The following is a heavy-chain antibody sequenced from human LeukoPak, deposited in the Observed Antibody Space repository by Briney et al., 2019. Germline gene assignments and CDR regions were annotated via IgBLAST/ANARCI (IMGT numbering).Heavy chain of an antibody. CDR1: GYRFTNYW. V-gene: IGHV5-51*01. D-gene: IGHD1-26*01. Sequence: GESLKISCKGSGYRFTNYWIGWVRQMPGKGLEWMGIIYPGDSDTRYSPSFQGQVTILVDKSISTAYLQRSSLKASDTALYYCARREVGPTLPDYWGQGTLVTVSS. CDR3: ARREVGPTLPDY. J-gene: IGHJ4*02. CDR2: IYPGDSDT.